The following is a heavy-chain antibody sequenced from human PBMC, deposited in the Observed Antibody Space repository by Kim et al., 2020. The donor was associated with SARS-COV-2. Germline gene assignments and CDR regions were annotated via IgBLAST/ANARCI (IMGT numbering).Heavy chain of an antibody. V-gene: IGHV3-7*01. J-gene: IGHJ3*02. CDR3: ARVPTSYDVSTRSLGHDSLDN. Sequence: GGSLRLSCAVSGFEFSVYWMSWVRQAPGRGLEWVAHIKEDGSEKYYVDSVKGRFTISRDNAKKSLFLQMRSLRAEDTAVYYCARVPTSYDVSTRSLGHDSLDNWGQGTMVTVSS. CDR1: GFEFSVYW. D-gene: IGHD3-16*01. CDR2: IKEDGSEK.